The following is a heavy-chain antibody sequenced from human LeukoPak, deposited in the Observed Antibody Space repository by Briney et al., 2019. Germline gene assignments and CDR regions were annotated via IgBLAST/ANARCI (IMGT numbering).Heavy chain of an antibody. D-gene: IGHD2-8*01. CDR2: ISGSGGST. CDR3: SKVLMNYYYYMDV. CDR1: GFTFSSYG. J-gene: IGHJ6*03. Sequence: GGSLRLSCAVSGFTFSSYGMSWVRQAPGKGLEWVSAISGSGGSTYYADSVKGRFTISRDNSKNTLYLQMNSLRAEDTAVYYCSKVLMNYYYYMDVWGKGTTVTVSS. V-gene: IGHV3-23*01.